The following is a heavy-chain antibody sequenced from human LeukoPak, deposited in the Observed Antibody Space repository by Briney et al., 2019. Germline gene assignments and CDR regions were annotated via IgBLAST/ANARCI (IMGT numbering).Heavy chain of an antibody. D-gene: IGHD4-23*01. CDR3: ARRPATVVTKGAFDI. V-gene: IGHV4-39*01. Sequence: SETLSLTCTVSGGSISSSSYYWGWIRQPPGKGLEWIGSIYYSGSTYYNPSLKSRVTISVDTSKNQFSLKLSSVTAADTAVYYCARRPATVVTKGAFDIWGQGTMVTVSS. CDR1: GGSISSSSYY. J-gene: IGHJ3*02. CDR2: IYYSGST.